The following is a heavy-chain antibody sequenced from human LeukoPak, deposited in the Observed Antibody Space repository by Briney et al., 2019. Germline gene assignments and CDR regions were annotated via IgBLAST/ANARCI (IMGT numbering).Heavy chain of an antibody. CDR1: GFTFSSYD. J-gene: IGHJ6*02. D-gene: IGHD2-2*02. CDR3: ARAGRYQLLYHYYYYGMDV. Sequence: GGSLRLSCAASGFTFSSYDMHWVRQATGKGLEWVSAIGTASDTYYPGSVKGRFTISRENAKNSLYLQMNSLRAGDTAVYYCARAGRYQLLYHYYYYGMDVWGQGTTVTVSS. CDR2: IGTASDT. V-gene: IGHV3-13*01.